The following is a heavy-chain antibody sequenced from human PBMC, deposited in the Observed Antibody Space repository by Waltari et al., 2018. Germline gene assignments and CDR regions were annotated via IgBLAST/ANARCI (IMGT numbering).Heavy chain of an antibody. CDR3: ARVKVAAAGRYYYYGMDV. CDR2: INPSGGST. CDR1: GYTFTSYY. V-gene: IGHV1-46*01. D-gene: IGHD6-13*01. J-gene: IGHJ6*02. Sequence: QVQLVQSGAEVKKPGASVKVSCKASGYTFTSYYMHWVRQAPGQGLEWMGIINPSGGSTSYAQKFQGRVTMTRDTSTSTVYMELSSLRSEDTAVYYCARVKVAAAGRYYYYGMDVWGQGPIGPR.